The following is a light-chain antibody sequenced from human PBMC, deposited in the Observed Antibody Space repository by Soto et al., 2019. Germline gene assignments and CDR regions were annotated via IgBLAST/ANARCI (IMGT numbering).Light chain of an antibody. V-gene: IGLV2-11*01. CDR3: CSFAGRIFV. J-gene: IGLJ1*01. Sequence: QSALTQPRSVSGSPGQSVTVSCTGTSSDVGGHNHVSWYQQYPGKAPKLMISDVNKRPSGVPDRFSGSKSGNTASLTISGLQAEDEGDYYCCSFAGRIFVFGTGTKLTVL. CDR2: DVN. CDR1: SSDVGGHNH.